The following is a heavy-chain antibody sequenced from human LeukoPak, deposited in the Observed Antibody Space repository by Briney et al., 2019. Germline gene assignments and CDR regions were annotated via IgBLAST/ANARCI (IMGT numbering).Heavy chain of an antibody. V-gene: IGHV4-4*07. D-gene: IGHD3-9*01. CDR1: GGSISNYY. Sequence: SETLSLTCTVSGGSISNYYWSWIRQPAGKGLEWIGRIYTSGSTNYNPSLKSRVTISVDTSKNQFSLKLSSVTAADTAVYYCARDAAGDILTGYFFDYWGQGTLVTVSS. CDR2: IYTSGST. CDR3: ARDAAGDILTGYFFDY. J-gene: IGHJ4*02.